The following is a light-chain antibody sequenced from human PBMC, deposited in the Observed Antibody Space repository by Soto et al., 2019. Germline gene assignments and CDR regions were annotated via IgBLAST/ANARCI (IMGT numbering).Light chain of an antibody. V-gene: IGLV2-18*02. CDR3: SSYTSSTTLV. CDR1: SSDVGSYDS. J-gene: IGLJ2*01. Sequence: QSVPTQPPSVSGSPGQSVTISCTGTSSDVGSYDSVSWYQQPPGTAPKLMIYDVSNRPSGVPDRFSGSKSGNTASLTISGLQAEDEADYYCSSYTSSTTLVFGGGTKLTVL. CDR2: DVS.